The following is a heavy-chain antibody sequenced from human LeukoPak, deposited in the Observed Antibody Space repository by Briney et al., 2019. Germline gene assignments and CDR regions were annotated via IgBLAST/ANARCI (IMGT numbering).Heavy chain of an antibody. Sequence: PSETLSVTCADSGGSISSNYWSWIRPPPREGLEWMGYIYYSGSTNNSPSVKSRVTISIDTSKNHFSLKLSSVTAADTAVYYCARSEYSYGADAFDIWGQGTMVTVSS. CDR1: GGSISSNY. D-gene: IGHD5-18*01. CDR3: ARSEYSYGADAFDI. J-gene: IGHJ3*02. CDR2: IYYSGST. V-gene: IGHV4-59*01.